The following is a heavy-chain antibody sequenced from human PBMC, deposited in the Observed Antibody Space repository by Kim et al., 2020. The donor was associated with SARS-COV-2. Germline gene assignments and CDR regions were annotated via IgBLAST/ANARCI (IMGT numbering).Heavy chain of an antibody. D-gene: IGHD1-26*01. Sequence: ASVKVSCKVSGYTLTELSMHWVRQAPGKGLEWMGGFDPEDGETIYAQKFQGRVTMTEDTSTDTAYMELSSLRSEDTAVYYCATASDIVGATIEGGGYYYYYYGMDVWGQGTTVTVSS. V-gene: IGHV1-24*01. CDR1: GYTLTELS. CDR3: ATASDIVGATIEGGGYYYYYYGMDV. J-gene: IGHJ6*02. CDR2: FDPEDGET.